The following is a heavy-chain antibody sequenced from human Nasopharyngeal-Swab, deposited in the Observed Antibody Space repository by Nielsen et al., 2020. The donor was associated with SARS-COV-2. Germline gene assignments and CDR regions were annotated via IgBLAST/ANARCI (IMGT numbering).Heavy chain of an antibody. V-gene: IGHV1-69*13. CDR2: IIPIFGTA. Sequence: SVKVSCKVSGGTFSSYAISWVRQAPGQGLVWMGGIIPIFGTANYAQKFQGRVTITADESTSTAYMELSSLRSEDTAVYYCASPSYYGSGSYYPKGAFDIWGQGTMVTVSS. D-gene: IGHD3-10*01. J-gene: IGHJ3*02. CDR1: GGTFSSYA. CDR3: ASPSYYGSGSYYPKGAFDI.